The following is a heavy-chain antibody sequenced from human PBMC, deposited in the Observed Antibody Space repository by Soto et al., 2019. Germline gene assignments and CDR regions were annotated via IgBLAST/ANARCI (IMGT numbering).Heavy chain of an antibody. CDR1: GFTFSHYS. CDR2: ISSSSYTM. CDR3: ARDVDY. J-gene: IGHJ4*02. V-gene: IGHV3-48*02. Sequence: EVQLVESGGGLVQPGGSRRLSCAASGFTFSHYSMNWVRQAPGKGLEWVSYISSSSYTMNYADSVKGRFTISRDNAKNSLYLQMNSLRDEDTAVYYCARDVDYWGQGTLVTVSS.